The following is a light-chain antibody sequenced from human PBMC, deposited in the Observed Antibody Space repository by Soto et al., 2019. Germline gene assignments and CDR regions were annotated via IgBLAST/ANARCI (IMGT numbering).Light chain of an antibody. V-gene: IGKV3-15*01. Sequence: IVKTQSPASLCVAPGERVTLSFRASQGVSRKLAWYQHKPGQAPRLLISGASTGATGIPARFSGSGSGTEFTLTISSLQSEDFATYYCLQHNTYPRTFGQGTEVDIK. CDR2: GAS. CDR3: LQHNTYPRT. J-gene: IGKJ1*01. CDR1: QGVSRK.